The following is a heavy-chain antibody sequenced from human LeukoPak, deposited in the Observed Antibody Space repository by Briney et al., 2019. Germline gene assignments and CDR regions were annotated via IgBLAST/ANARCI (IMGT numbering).Heavy chain of an antibody. CDR2: TSSDGGLK. J-gene: IGHJ4*02. CDR3: ARDPVSDKPDYFDD. CDR1: GFTFTNYD. Sequence: GGSLRLSCVASGFTFTNYDMHWVRQAPDKGLGWVAVTSSDGGLKYYTDSVKGRFTISRDNSKNTLFLQMNSLRPEDTAVYSCARDPVSDKPDYFDDWGQGTLVTVSS. D-gene: IGHD1-14*01. V-gene: IGHV3-30*03.